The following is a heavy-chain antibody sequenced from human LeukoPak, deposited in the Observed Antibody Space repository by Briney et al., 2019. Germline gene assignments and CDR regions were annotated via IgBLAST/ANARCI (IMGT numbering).Heavy chain of an antibody. J-gene: IGHJ4*02. D-gene: IGHD3-10*01. V-gene: IGHV1-69*04. Sequence: ASVKVSCKASGGTFSSYAISWVRQAPGQGLEWMGRIIPILGIANYAQKFQGRVTITADKSTSTAYMELSSLRSGDTAVYYCARVGTGYYGSGSYYVHYGGFDYWGQGTLVTVSS. CDR2: IIPILGIA. CDR1: GGTFSSYA. CDR3: ARVGTGYYGSGSYYVHYGGFDY.